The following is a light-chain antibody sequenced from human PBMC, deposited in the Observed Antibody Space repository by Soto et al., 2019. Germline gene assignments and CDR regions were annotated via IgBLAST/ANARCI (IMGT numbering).Light chain of an antibody. CDR3: QQLDREPPG. V-gene: IGKV1-13*02. CDR1: QVISSA. J-gene: IGKJ4*02. Sequence: AIPLTQSPSSLSASVGDRVTITCRASQVISSAFAWYQQRPGEPPKLLIFDASTLGRGVPSRFSGSGSGTDFTLTINSLQPEDFATYYCQQLDREPPGFGGGTKVEI. CDR2: DAS.